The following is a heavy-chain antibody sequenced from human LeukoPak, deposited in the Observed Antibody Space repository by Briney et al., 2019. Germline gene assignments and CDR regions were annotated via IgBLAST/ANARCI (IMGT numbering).Heavy chain of an antibody. D-gene: IGHD3-10*01. Sequence: GGSLRLSCAASGITFITSAMSWVRQAPGKGLEWVSAISGSGGSTYYADSVKGRFTISRDNSKNTLHLQMNSLRVEDTAVYYCAKLLRGTVVPYYDYWGQGTLVTISS. V-gene: IGHV3-23*01. CDR2: ISGSGGST. CDR1: GITFITSA. J-gene: IGHJ4*02. CDR3: AKLLRGTVVPYYDY.